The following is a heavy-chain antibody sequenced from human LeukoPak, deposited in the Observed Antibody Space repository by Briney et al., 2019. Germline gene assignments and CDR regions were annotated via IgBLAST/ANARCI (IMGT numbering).Heavy chain of an antibody. CDR2: ISSSSSTI. D-gene: IGHD3-16*01. Sequence: AGSLRLSCAASGSTFSSYSMNWVRQAPGKGLEWVSYISSSSSTIYYADSVKGRFTISRDNAKNSVYLQINSLRVEDTAVYFCARDYIGGWNDHWGQGTLVTVSS. V-gene: IGHV3-48*04. J-gene: IGHJ4*02. CDR1: GSTFSSYS. CDR3: ARDYIGGWNDH.